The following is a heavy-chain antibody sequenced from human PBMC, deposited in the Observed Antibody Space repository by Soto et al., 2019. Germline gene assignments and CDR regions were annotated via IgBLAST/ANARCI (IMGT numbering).Heavy chain of an antibody. CDR2: INHSGST. J-gene: IGHJ3*02. Sequence: QVQLQQWGAGLLKPSETLSLTCAVYGGSFSGYYWSWIRQPPGKGLEWIGEINHSGSTNYNPSLKSRVTISVDTSKNQFSLKLSSVTAADTAVYYCARKGHYGSGSRIDIWGQGTMVTVSS. V-gene: IGHV4-34*01. CDR1: GGSFSGYY. CDR3: ARKGHYGSGSRIDI. D-gene: IGHD3-10*01.